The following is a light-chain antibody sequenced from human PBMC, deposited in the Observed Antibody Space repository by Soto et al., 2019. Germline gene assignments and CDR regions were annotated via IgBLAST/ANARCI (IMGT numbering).Light chain of an antibody. V-gene: IGLV1-47*01. CDR2: RDN. CDR1: RSNVGGNF. CDR3: AAWDDNMRGVV. Sequence: QSAVTQPPSASGTPGQRVTISCSGSRSNVGGNFVFWFQQLPGAAPKLVIYRDNLRPSGVPDRFSGSKSGTSASLAISGLRPEDEADYSCAAWDDNMRGVVFGGGTKLTVL. J-gene: IGLJ2*01.